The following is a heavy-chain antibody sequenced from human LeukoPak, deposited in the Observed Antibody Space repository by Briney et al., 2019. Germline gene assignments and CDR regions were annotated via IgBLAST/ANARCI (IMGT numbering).Heavy chain of an antibody. J-gene: IGHJ4*02. Sequence: SETLSLTCAVYGGSFSNYYWSWIRQPPGKGLEWIGEITHSGTTNYTPSLKSRVTISVDTSKNQFSLKLSSVTAADTAVYYCAREEKELVYYFDYWGQGTLVTVSS. CDR2: ITHSGTT. CDR1: GGSFSNYY. CDR3: AREEKELVYYFDY. D-gene: IGHD2-8*02. V-gene: IGHV4-34*01.